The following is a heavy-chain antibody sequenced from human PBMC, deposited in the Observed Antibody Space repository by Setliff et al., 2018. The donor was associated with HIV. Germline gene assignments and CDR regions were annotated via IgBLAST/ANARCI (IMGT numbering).Heavy chain of an antibody. CDR1: GFTFDDYA. D-gene: IGHD6-19*01. CDR2: IRRETYGGTT. CDR3: ARDRGDSSGYYDAFDI. Sequence: GGSLRLSCTASGFTFDDYALTWVRQAPGKGLEWISFIRRETYGGTTEYAASVKGRYTISRDDSESIAYLHMNSLKSEDTAMYFCARDRGDSSGYYDAFDIWGQGAMVTVSS. V-gene: IGHV3-49*04. J-gene: IGHJ3*02.